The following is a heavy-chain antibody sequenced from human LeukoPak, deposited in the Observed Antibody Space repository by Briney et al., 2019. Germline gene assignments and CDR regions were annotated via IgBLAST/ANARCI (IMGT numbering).Heavy chain of an antibody. V-gene: IGHV3-53*01. CDR3: ARATLDS. CDR1: GFSVISNY. J-gene: IGHJ4*02. CDR2: IYSDGST. Sequence: GGSLRLSCAASGFSVISNYISWVRQAPGKGLEWVSVIYSDGSTKYADSVKARFTISRDNSKNTVYLQMNSLRVEDTAVYYCARATLDSWGQGTLVTVSS.